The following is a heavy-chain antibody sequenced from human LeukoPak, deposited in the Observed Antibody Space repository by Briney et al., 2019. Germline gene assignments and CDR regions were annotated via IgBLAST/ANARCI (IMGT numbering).Heavy chain of an antibody. CDR2: ISSSSSYI. J-gene: IGHJ4*02. CDR1: GFTFSSYS. Sequence: PGGSLRLSCAASGFTFSSYSMNWVRQAPGKGLEWVSSISSSSSYIYYADSVKGRFTISRDNAKNSLYLQMNSLRAEDTAVYYCARDAAYDILTGIDYWGQGTLVTVSP. D-gene: IGHD3-9*01. V-gene: IGHV3-21*01. CDR3: ARDAAYDILTGIDY.